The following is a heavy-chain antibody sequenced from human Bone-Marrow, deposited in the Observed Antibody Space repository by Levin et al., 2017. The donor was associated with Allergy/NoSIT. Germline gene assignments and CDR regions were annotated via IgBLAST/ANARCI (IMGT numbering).Heavy chain of an antibody. Sequence: ASVKVSCKASGYTFTSYDINWVRQATGQGLEWMGWMNPNSGNTGYAQKFQGRVTMTRNTSISTAYMELSSLRSEDTAVYYCARGRSGITGTPGGDAFDIWGQGTMVTVSS. D-gene: IGHD1-20*01. V-gene: IGHV1-8*01. CDR1: GYTFTSYD. CDR3: ARGRSGITGTPGGDAFDI. J-gene: IGHJ3*02. CDR2: MNPNSGNT.